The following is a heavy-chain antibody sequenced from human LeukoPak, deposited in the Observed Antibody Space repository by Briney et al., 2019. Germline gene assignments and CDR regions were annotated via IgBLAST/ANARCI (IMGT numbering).Heavy chain of an antibody. J-gene: IGHJ4*02. CDR1: GVTFNTYG. V-gene: IGHV3-33*01. CDR2: IWYDGSNK. CDR3: ARDPLFTNSGSSSWFFDY. D-gene: IGHD6-13*01. Sequence: GGSLRLSCAAPGVTFNTYGMHWVRQVPGKGLEWVAVIWYDGSNKHYADSVKGRFTISRDNSKNTLYLQMNSLRAEDTAVYYCARDPLFTNSGSSSWFFDYWGQGTLVTVSS.